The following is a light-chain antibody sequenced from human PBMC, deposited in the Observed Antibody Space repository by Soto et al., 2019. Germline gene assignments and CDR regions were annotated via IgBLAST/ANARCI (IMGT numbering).Light chain of an antibody. Sequence: QSVLTQPPSVSAAPGQKVTISCSGSSSNIGSHYVSWYQHLPGTAPKLLIYDNNKRPSGIPDRFSGSQSGTSATLGITGLQTGEEADYYCGTWDSSLSAVFGGGTKLTVL. CDR1: SSNIGSHY. V-gene: IGLV1-51*01. CDR3: GTWDSSLSAV. J-gene: IGLJ2*01. CDR2: DNN.